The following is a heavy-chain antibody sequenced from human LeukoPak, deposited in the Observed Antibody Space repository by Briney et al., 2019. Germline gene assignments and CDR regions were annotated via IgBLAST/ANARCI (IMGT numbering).Heavy chain of an antibody. CDR2: FLPFSGSP. D-gene: IGHD4-23*01. CDR3: ASVPVEQNSDGNTKVVSFLDS. J-gene: IGHJ4*02. Sequence: GASVKVSCKASGYTFTSYYMHWVRQAPGQGLEWMGGFLPFSGSPNYAQNFEGRVSITADESTRTTYMELRSLRSEDTAVYYCASVPVEQNSDGNTKVVSFLDSWGPGTLVTVSS. V-gene: IGHV1-69*13. CDR1: GYTFTSYY.